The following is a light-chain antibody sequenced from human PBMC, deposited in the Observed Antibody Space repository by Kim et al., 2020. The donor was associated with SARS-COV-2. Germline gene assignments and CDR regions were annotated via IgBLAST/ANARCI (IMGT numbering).Light chain of an antibody. CDR3: QVWDSSSDPHYV. Sequence: PRKTATSTCGGNNIGSKSVHWYQQKPGQAPVLVIYYDSDRPSGIPERFSGSNSGNTATLTISRVEAGDEADYYCQVWDSSSDPHYVFGTGTKVTVL. CDR1: NIGSKS. V-gene: IGLV3-21*04. CDR2: YDS. J-gene: IGLJ1*01.